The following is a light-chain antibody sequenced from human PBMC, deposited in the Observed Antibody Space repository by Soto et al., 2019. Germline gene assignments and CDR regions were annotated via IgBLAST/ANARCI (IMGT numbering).Light chain of an antibody. J-gene: IGKJ1*01. CDR1: QSVLYSSNTKNY. V-gene: IGKV4-1*01. CDR3: QQYSSAPPT. Sequence: DIVLTQSPDSLAVSLGERATINCKSSQSVLYSSNTKNYLAWYQQKPGQPPKLLIYWASTRESGVPDRFSGSGSGTDFTLTISSLQAEDVAVYYCQQYSSAPPTFGQGTKVEIK. CDR2: WAS.